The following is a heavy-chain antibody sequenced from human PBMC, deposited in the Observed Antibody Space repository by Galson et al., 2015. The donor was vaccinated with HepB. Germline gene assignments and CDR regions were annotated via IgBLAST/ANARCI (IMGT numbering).Heavy chain of an antibody. CDR1: EFILSMYW. D-gene: IGHD3-10*01. CDR3: ARVKRGEWYSFYYYGMDV. V-gene: IGHV3-7*05. CDR2: IKEDGSEK. J-gene: IGHJ6*02. Sequence: SLRLSCAASEFILSMYWMNWVRQAPGKGLEWVANIKEDGSEKNYVDSVKGRFTISRDNAKNSLYLQMNSLRAEDTAIYYCARVKRGEWYSFYYYGMDVWGQVTTVTVSS.